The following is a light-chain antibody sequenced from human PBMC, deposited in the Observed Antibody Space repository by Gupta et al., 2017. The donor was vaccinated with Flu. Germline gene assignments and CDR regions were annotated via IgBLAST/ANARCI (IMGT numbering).Light chain of an antibody. V-gene: IGKV1-39*01. J-gene: IGKJ3*01. CDR3: QQSYRSVT. Sequence: DIQMTQSPSSLSASVGDRVTITCRASQSISSYLNWYQQKPGKAPKLLIYAASSLQSGVPSRFSGSGSGTDFTLTSSRRQPEDFANYYWQQSYRSVTFGHGTKVDIK. CDR2: AAS. CDR1: QSISSY.